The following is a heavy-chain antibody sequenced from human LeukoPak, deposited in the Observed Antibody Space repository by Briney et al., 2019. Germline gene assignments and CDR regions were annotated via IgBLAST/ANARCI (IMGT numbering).Heavy chain of an antibody. CDR3: ASLTGYGSGKDY. V-gene: IGHV3-30*02. Sequence: GGSLRLSCAASGFTVSNNHMNWVRQAPGKGLEWVAFIRSDGSTKYYADSVKGRFTISRDNSKNTLYLQMNSLRAEDTAVYYCASLTGYGSGKDYWGQGTLVTVSS. CDR2: IRSDGSTK. CDR1: GFTVSNNH. J-gene: IGHJ4*02. D-gene: IGHD3-10*01.